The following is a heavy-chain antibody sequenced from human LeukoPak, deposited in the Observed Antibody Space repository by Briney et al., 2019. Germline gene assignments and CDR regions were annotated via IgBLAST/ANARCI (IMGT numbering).Heavy chain of an antibody. D-gene: IGHD2-2*01. CDR2: IYYSGST. CDR3: ATHRGPAAISAFDI. V-gene: IGHV4-59*01. J-gene: IGHJ3*02. Sequence: SETLSLTCTVSGGSISSYYWSWIRQPPGKGLEWIGYIYYSGSTNYNPSLKSRVTISVDTSKNQFSLKLSSVTAADTAVYYCATHRGPAAISAFDIWGQGTMVTVSS. CDR1: GGSISSYY.